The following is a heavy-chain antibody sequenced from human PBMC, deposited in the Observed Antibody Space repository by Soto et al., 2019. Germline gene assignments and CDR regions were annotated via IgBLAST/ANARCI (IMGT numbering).Heavy chain of an antibody. CDR1: GFTSSSYA. V-gene: IGHV3-23*01. CDR3: AKRVRSGWAKAYYFDY. Sequence: EVQLLESGGGLVQPGGSLRLSCAASGFTSSSYAMSWVRQAPGKGLEWVSAISGSGGSTYYADSVKGRFTISRDNSKNTLYLQMNSLRAEDTAVYYCAKRVRSGWAKAYYFDYWGQGTLVTVSS. CDR2: ISGSGGST. J-gene: IGHJ4*02. D-gene: IGHD6-19*01.